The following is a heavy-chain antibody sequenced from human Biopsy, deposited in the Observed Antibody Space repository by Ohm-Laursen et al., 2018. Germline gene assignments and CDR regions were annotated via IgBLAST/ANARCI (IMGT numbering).Heavy chain of an antibody. Sequence: PGTLSLTCTVSGGSISSSSYFWGWIRQTPGKGLEWIGSMSYGESARYLPSLKSRVTISVDTSTNQFSLKVSSVTAADTALYFCARHPTGFWFDPWGHGTLVTVSS. J-gene: IGHJ5*02. V-gene: IGHV4-39*01. CDR1: GGSISSSSYF. CDR2: MSYGESA. CDR3: ARHPTGFWFDP.